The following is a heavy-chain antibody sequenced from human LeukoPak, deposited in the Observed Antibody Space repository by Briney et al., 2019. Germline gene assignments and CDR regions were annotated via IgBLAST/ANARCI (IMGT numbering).Heavy chain of an antibody. CDR1: GFTFSNAW. D-gene: IGHD3-10*01. J-gene: IGHJ4*02. Sequence: PGGSLTLSCAASGFTFSNAWMSWVGQAPGQGMDWVGRIKSKTDGGTTDYAAPVKGRFTISRDDSKNTLYLQMNSLKTEDTAVYYCATLWFGDLSGAYWGQGALVTVSS. CDR3: ATLWFGDLSGAY. V-gene: IGHV3-15*01. CDR2: IKSKTDGGTT.